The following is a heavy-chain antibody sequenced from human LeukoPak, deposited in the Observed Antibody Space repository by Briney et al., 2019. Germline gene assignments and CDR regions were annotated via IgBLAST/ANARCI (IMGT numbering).Heavy chain of an antibody. CDR2: ISGSGGST. CDR1: GFTFSSDA. Sequence: GGSLRLSCAVSGFTFSSDAMSWVRQAPGKGLEWVSAISGSGGSTFYADSVKGRFTISRDNSKNTVYLQMNSLRADDTAVFYCAKDRRDGYLRGTHLDNWGQGTLVTVSS. J-gene: IGHJ4*02. V-gene: IGHV3-23*01. CDR3: AKDRRDGYLRGTHLDN. D-gene: IGHD5-24*01.